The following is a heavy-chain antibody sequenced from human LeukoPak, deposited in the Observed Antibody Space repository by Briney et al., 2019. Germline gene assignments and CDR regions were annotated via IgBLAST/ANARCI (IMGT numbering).Heavy chain of an antibody. J-gene: IGHJ4*02. CDR1: GGSFSGYY. CDR3: RVVVVAATLFDY. Sequence: PSETLSLTCVVYGGSFSGYYWSWIRQPPGKGLEWIGEINHSGSTNYNPSLKSRVTISVDTSKNQFSLKLSSVSAADTAVYYCRVVVVAATLFDYWGQGTLVTVSS. CDR2: INHSGST. D-gene: IGHD2-15*01. V-gene: IGHV4-34*01.